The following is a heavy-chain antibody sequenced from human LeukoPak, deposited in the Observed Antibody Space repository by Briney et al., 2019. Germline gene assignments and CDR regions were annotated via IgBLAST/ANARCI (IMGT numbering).Heavy chain of an antibody. Sequence: PSETLSLTCTVSGGSISSYYWSWIRQPPGKGLELSGYIYYSGSTNYNPSLKSRVTISVDTSKNQFSLKLSSVTAADTAVYYCARGVVAATPKGDWFDPWGQGTLVTVSS. CDR3: ARGVVAATPKGDWFDP. D-gene: IGHD2-15*01. CDR2: IYYSGST. J-gene: IGHJ5*02. V-gene: IGHV4-59*01. CDR1: GGSISSYY.